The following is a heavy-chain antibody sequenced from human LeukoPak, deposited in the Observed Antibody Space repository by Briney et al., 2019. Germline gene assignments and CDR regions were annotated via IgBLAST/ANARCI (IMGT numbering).Heavy chain of an antibody. CDR3: SRESGPFCPFGY. Sequence: SGTLSLTCGVSGGSISGTNWWSWIRQPPGQGLEWIGEISLAGQTNYNPSLNGRVTMSLDKSSNQLSLHLTSVTAADTATYYCSRESGPFCPFGYWGQGTLVIVSS. CDR2: ISLAGQT. CDR1: GGSISGTNW. J-gene: IGHJ4*02. V-gene: IGHV4-4*02. D-gene: IGHD1-26*01.